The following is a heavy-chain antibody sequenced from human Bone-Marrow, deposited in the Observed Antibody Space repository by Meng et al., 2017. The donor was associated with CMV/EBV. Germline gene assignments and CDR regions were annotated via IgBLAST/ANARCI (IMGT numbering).Heavy chain of an antibody. CDR3: ARGPAGIWSADYYYYYGMDV. Sequence: ASVKVSCKASGYTFTSYDINWVRQAPGQGLEWMGWISAYNGNTNYAQKLQGRVTMTTDTSTSTAYMELRSLRSDDTAVYYCARGPAGIWSADYYYYYGMDVWGQGTTVTVSS. D-gene: IGHD3-10*01. V-gene: IGHV1-18*01. CDR2: ISAYNGNT. J-gene: IGHJ6*02. CDR1: GYTFTSYD.